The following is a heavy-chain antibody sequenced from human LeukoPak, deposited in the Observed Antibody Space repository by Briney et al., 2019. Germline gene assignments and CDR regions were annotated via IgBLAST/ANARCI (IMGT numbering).Heavy chain of an antibody. CDR3: ARDIEPAGLFFDY. CDR2: IKYDGSEK. D-gene: IGHD6-13*01. J-gene: IGHJ4*02. Sequence: GGSLRLSCAASGLTFSSYWMSWVRQAPGKGLEWVANIKYDGSEKDYVDSVEGRFTISRDNAKNSLYLQMNSLTAEDTALYSCARDIEPAGLFFDYWGQGTLVTVSS. V-gene: IGHV3-7*01. CDR1: GLTFSSYW.